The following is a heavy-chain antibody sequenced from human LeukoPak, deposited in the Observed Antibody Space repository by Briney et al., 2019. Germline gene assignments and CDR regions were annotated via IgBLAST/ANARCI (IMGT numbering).Heavy chain of an antibody. Sequence: GGSLRLSCAASGFTFGSYWMSWVRQAPGKGLEWVANIKQDGSEKYYVDSVKGRFTISRDNAKNSLYLQMNSLRAEDTAVYYCARGRVGYYDSSGYFDYWGQGTLVTVSS. CDR1: GFTFGSYW. D-gene: IGHD3-22*01. CDR3: ARGRVGYYDSSGYFDY. V-gene: IGHV3-7*01. CDR2: IKQDGSEK. J-gene: IGHJ4*02.